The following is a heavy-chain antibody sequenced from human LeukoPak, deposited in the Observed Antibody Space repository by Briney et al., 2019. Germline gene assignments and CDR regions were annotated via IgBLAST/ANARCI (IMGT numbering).Heavy chain of an antibody. CDR1: GFTFSSFP. D-gene: IGHD5-12*01. Sequence: GGSLRLSCAASGFTFSSFPMTWVRQAPGKGLEGVASISGSGGDTYYADSVKGRFTISRDNSKNTLYLQMNSLRAEDTAVYYCAKPYSGYTSFDYWGQGTLVTVSS. J-gene: IGHJ4*02. V-gene: IGHV3-23*01. CDR2: ISGSGGDT. CDR3: AKPYSGYTSFDY.